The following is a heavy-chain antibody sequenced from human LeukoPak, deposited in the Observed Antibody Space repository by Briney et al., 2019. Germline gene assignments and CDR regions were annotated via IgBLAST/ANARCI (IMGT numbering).Heavy chain of an antibody. CDR3: AKDLSHYYDSSGYYRAGGFDY. J-gene: IGHJ4*02. D-gene: IGHD3-22*01. Sequence: PGGSLRLSCAASGFTFSSYGMHWVRQAPGKGLEWVAVIPYDGSNKYYADSVKGRFTISRDNSKNTLYLQMNSLRAEDTAVYYCAKDLSHYYDSSGYYRAGGFDYWGQGTLVTVSS. V-gene: IGHV3-30*18. CDR1: GFTFSSYG. CDR2: IPYDGSNK.